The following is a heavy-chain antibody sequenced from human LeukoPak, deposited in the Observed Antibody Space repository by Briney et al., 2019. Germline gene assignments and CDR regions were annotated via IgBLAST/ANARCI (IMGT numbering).Heavy chain of an antibody. J-gene: IGHJ4*02. CDR2: ISAYNGNT. D-gene: IGHD3-10*01. Sequence: ASVKVSCKASGYTFTSYGIRWVRQAPGQGLEWMGWISAYNGNTNYAQKLQGRVTMTTDTSTSTAYMELRSLRSDDTAVYYCARDAYYGSGSLLEGDYWGQGTLVTVSS. V-gene: IGHV1-18*01. CDR3: ARDAYYGSGSLLEGDY. CDR1: GYTFTSYG.